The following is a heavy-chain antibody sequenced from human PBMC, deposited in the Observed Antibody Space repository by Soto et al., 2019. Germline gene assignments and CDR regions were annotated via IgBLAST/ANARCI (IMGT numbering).Heavy chain of an antibody. CDR2: ISSSGSYI. CDR3: AKSVAARIDWFDP. J-gene: IGHJ5*02. Sequence: PGGSLRLSCAASGFTFSSYSMNWVRQAPGKGLEWVSSISSSGSYIYYADSVRGRFTVSRDNARDSLYLQMNSLRADDTAVYYCAKSVAARIDWFDPWGQGTLVTVSS. CDR1: GFTFSSYS. D-gene: IGHD6-6*01. V-gene: IGHV3-21*01.